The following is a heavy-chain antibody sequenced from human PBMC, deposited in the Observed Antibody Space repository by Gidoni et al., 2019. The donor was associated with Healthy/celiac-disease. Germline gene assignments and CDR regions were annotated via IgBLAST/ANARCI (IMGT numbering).Heavy chain of an antibody. Sequence: QVQLVESGGGVVQPGRSLRLSCAASGFTFSSYGMHWVRQDPGKGLEWVAVISYDGSNKYYADSEKGRFTISRDNSKNTLYLQMNSLRAEDTAVYYCAKDRVDYVWGSYRSPQSPPPDYWGQGTLVTVSS. CDR2: ISYDGSNK. V-gene: IGHV3-30*18. CDR1: GFTFSSYG. CDR3: AKDRVDYVWGSYRSPQSPPPDY. J-gene: IGHJ4*02. D-gene: IGHD3-16*02.